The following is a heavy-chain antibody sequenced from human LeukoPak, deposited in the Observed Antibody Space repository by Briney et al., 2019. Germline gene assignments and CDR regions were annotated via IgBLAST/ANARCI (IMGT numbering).Heavy chain of an antibody. CDR2: ISSSSSTI. V-gene: IGHV3-48*04. J-gene: IGHJ4*02. CDR3: ARGIPIPDY. CDR1: GFTFSSYS. Sequence: PGGSLRLSCAAPGFTFSSYSMNWVRQAPGKGLEWVSYISSSSSTIYYADSVKGRFTISRDNAKNSLYLQMNSLRAEDTAVFYCARGIPIPDYWGQGTLVIVSS.